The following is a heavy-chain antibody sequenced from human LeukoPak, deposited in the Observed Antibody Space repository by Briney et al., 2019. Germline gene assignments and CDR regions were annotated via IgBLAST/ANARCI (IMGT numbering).Heavy chain of an antibody. V-gene: IGHV4-39*01. CDR1: GGSISSSSYY. CDR3: ARHMSGGGTDFDY. Sequence: SGTLSLTCTVSGGSISSSSYYWSWIRQPPGKGLEWIGRIYYSGNTYYSPSLKSRVTISVDTSQNQFSLKLNSVTAADTAMYYCARHMSGGGTDFDYWGQGILVTVSS. D-gene: IGHD2-15*01. J-gene: IGHJ4*02. CDR2: IYYSGNT.